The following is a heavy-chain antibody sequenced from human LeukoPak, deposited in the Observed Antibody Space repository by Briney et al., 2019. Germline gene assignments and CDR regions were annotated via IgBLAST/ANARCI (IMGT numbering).Heavy chain of an antibody. CDR3: ARALPTVTTQGAVYYYYYMDV. D-gene: IGHD4-17*01. CDR2: IYSGGST. Sequence: GGSLRLSCAASGFTVSSNYMSWVRQAPGKGLEWVSVIYSGGSTYYADSVKGRFTISRDKSKNTLYLQMNSLRAEDTAVYYCARALPTVTTQGAVYYYYYMDVWGKGTTVTVSS. CDR1: GFTVSSNY. V-gene: IGHV3-66*01. J-gene: IGHJ6*03.